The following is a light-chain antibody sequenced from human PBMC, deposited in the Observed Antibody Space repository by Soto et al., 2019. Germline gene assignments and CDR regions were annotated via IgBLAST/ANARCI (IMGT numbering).Light chain of an antibody. J-gene: IGLJ2*01. CDR2: EVT. CDR1: YSDIGDYNY. V-gene: IGLV2-8*01. CDR3: SSYSGTNSNVI. Sequence: QSVLTQPPSASGSPGQSVTISCAGTYSDIGDYNYVSWYQQHPDKVPKLIIYEVTKRPSGVPDRFSGSKSCYTASLTVSDLQPADEAVYYCSSYSGTNSNVIFGGGTKLTVL.